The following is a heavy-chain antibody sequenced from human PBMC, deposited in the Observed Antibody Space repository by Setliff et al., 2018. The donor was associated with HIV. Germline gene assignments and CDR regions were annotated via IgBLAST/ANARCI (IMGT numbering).Heavy chain of an antibody. CDR3: ARLRVGATNYFDY. CDR1: GYSFTSHW. CDR2: IYPADSDT. J-gene: IGHJ4*02. Sequence: PGESLKISCKGSGYSFTSHWIGWVRQMPGKGLEWMGIIYPADSDTRYSPSFQGQVTISADNSINTAYLQWSSLKASDTAMYYCARLRVGATNYFDYWGQGTLVTVSS. D-gene: IGHD1-26*01. V-gene: IGHV5-51*01.